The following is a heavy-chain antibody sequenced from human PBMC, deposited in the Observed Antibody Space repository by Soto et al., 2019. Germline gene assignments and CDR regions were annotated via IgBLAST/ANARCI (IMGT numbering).Heavy chain of an antibody. D-gene: IGHD6-19*01. V-gene: IGHV4-59*12. CDR2: IYYSGST. CDR3: ARVREYSSGWYVRYYFDY. CDR1: GGSISSYY. Sequence: SETLSLTCTVSGGSISSYYWSWIRQPPGKGLEWIGYIYYSGSTNYNPSLKSRVTISVDKSKNQFSLKLSSVTAADTAVYYCARVREYSSGWYVRYYFDYWGQGTLVTVSS. J-gene: IGHJ4*02.